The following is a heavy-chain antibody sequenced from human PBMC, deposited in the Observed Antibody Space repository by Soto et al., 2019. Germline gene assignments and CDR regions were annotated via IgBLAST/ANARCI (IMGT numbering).Heavy chain of an antibody. J-gene: IGHJ4*02. Sequence: PSETLSLTCTVSGGSISSSSYYWGWIRQPPGKGLEWIGSIYYSGSTYYNPSLKSRVTISVDTSKNQFSLKLSSVTAADTAVYYCARHHSGYEWDDYWGQGTLVTVSS. D-gene: IGHD5-12*01. CDR2: IYYSGST. V-gene: IGHV4-39*01. CDR3: ARHHSGYEWDDY. CDR1: GGSISSSSYY.